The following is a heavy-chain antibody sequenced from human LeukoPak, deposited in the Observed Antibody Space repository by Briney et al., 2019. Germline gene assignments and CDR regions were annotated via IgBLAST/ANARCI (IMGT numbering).Heavy chain of an antibody. CDR3: ARAIRWEGYYFDY. D-gene: IGHD4-23*01. V-gene: IGHV4-59*12. CDR1: SGSISSYY. Sequence: SETLSLTCTVSSGSISSYYWSWIRQPPGKGLEWIGYIYHSGSTYYNPSLKSRVTISVDRSKNQFSLKLSSVAAADTAVYYCARAIRWEGYYFDYWGQGTLVTVSS. CDR2: IYHSGST. J-gene: IGHJ4*02.